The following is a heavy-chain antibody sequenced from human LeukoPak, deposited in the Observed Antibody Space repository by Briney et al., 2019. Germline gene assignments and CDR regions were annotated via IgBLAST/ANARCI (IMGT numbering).Heavy chain of an antibody. V-gene: IGHV4-34*01. CDR1: GGSYSGYY. CDR3: AKATYDFWSGYLAYSFDY. D-gene: IGHD3-3*01. Sequence: SETLSLTCAVYGGSYSGYYWSWIRQPPGKGLEWIGEINHSGSTNYNPSLKSRVTISVDTSKNQFSLKLSSVTAADTAVYYCAKATYDFWSGYLAYSFDYWGQGSLVTVSS. CDR2: INHSGST. J-gene: IGHJ4*02.